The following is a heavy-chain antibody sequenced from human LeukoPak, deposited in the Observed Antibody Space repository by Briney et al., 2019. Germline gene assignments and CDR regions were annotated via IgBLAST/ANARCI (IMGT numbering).Heavy chain of an antibody. Sequence: GASVKVSCKASGYTFTNYYIHWVRQAPGQGLEWTGIFIPSGGSTSYAQKFQGRVTMTRYTPTSIVYMDLRSLRSEDTAVYYCARDASYGDYDSNDAFDIWGQGTMVTVSS. CDR1: GYTFTNYY. CDR3: ARDASYGDYDSNDAFDI. V-gene: IGHV1-46*01. D-gene: IGHD4-17*01. CDR2: FIPSGGST. J-gene: IGHJ3*02.